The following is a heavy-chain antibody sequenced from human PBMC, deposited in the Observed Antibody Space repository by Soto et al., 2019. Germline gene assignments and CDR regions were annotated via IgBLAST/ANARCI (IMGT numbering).Heavy chain of an antibody. Sequence: HLVESGGGLIKPGGSLKPPFQASGFTFGKPGLGWVRRVPGKGLGGVAGIKGEPDGGTTDYAAPVKGRITISRDHSKDTLYLQMNCLKTEDTAVYYCTTGLSNGYYNFDYWGQGTPVTVSS. CDR2: IKGEPDGGTT. CDR1: GFTFGKPG. J-gene: IGHJ4*02. CDR3: TTGLSNGYYNFDY. V-gene: IGHV3-15*01. D-gene: IGHD3-22*01.